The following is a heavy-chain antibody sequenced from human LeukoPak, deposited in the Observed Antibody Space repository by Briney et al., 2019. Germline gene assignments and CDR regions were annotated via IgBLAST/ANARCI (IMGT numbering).Heavy chain of an antibody. CDR2: INAYNGNT. D-gene: IGHD3-10*01. V-gene: IGHV1-18*01. Sequence: ASVKVSCKASGYSFTNYGVSWVRQAPGQGLEWMGWINAYNGNTNYAQKLQGRVTMTTDTSTSTAYMELRSLRSDDTAVYYCARVSGSGSYSHYYGLDVWGLGTTVTVSS. J-gene: IGHJ6*02. CDR3: ARVSGSGSYSHYYGLDV. CDR1: GYSFTNYG.